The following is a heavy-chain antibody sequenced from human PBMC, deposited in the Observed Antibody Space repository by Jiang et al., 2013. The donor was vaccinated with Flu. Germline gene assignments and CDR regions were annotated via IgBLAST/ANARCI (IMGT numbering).Heavy chain of an antibody. Sequence: VQLLESGGGLVQPGGSLRLSCAASGFTFSDHYMDWVRQAPGKGLEWVGRTRNKANSYTTEYAASVKGRFTISRDDSKNSLYLQMNSLKTEDTAVYYCARGYSGYGTLERAYYYYGMDVWGQGTTV. CDR3: ARGYSGYGTLERAYYYYGMDV. V-gene: IGHV3-72*01. J-gene: IGHJ6*02. D-gene: IGHD5-12*01. CDR1: GFTFSDHY. CDR2: TRNKANSYTT.